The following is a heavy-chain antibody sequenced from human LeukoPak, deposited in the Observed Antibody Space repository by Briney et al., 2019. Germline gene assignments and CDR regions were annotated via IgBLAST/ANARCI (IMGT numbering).Heavy chain of an antibody. CDR1: GFTFSSHW. D-gene: IGHD5-24*01. CDR2: IKQDGSEK. CDR3: ARGGDGYNYHFDY. V-gene: IGHV3-7*01. J-gene: IGHJ4*02. Sequence: GGSLRLSCAGSGFTFSSHWMSWVRQAPGRGLEWVANIKQDGSEKYYVDSVKGRFTISRDNAKNSLYLQMNSLRAEDTAVYYCARGGDGYNYHFDYWGQGTLVTVSS.